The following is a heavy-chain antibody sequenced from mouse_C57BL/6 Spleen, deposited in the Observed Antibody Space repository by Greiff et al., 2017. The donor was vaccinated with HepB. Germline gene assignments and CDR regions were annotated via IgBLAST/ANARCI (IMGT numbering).Heavy chain of an antibody. CDR3: AREIYYGSSYGYFDV. J-gene: IGHJ1*03. Sequence: VKLVESDAELVKPGASVKISCKASGYTFTDHTIHWMKQRPEQGLEWIGYIYPRAGSTKYNEKFKGKATLPADKSSSTAYMQRNSLTSEDSAVYFCAREIYYGSSYGYFDVWGTGTTVTVSS. CDR2: IYPRAGST. CDR1: GYTFTDHT. D-gene: IGHD1-1*01. V-gene: IGHV1-78*01.